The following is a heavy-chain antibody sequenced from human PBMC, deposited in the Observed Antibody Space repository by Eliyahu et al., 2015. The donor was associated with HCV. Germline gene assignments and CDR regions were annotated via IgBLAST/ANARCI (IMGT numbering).Heavy chain of an antibody. D-gene: IGHD3-3*01. CDR3: ARCSGYYCKGDAFDI. Sequence: EVQLVESGGGLVQPGGSXRLSCAASGXTFSSYWXRWGXQAPGKGLEWVANXKQDXSEKYYVDSVKGRFTISRDNAKNSLYLQMNSLRAEDTAVYYCARCSGYYCKGDAFDIWGQGTMVTVSS. CDR1: GXTFSSYW. CDR2: XKQDXSEK. J-gene: IGHJ3*02. V-gene: IGHV3-7*03.